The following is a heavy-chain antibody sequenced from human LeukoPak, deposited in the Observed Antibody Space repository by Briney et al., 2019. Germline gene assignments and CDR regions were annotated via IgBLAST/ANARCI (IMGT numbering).Heavy chain of an antibody. J-gene: IGHJ4*02. CDR3: TKGSTYHYDSSAYYLFDY. Sequence: GGSLRLSCAASGFSFSSYGMHWVRQAPGKGLEWVAFIRFDGSDKYYADSVKGRFTISRDTSKNTLILQLNSLRAEDTAVYYCTKGSTYHYDSSAYYLFDYWGQGTLVTVSS. V-gene: IGHV3-30*02. D-gene: IGHD3-22*01. CDR1: GFSFSSYG. CDR2: IRFDGSDK.